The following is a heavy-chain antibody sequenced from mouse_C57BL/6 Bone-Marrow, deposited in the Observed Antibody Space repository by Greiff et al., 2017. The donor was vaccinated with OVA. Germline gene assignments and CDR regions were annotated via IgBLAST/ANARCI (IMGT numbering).Heavy chain of an antibody. CDR2: INPGSGGP. V-gene: IGHV1-54*01. CDR1: GYAFTNYL. J-gene: IGHJ1*03. D-gene: IGHD2-2*01. CDR3: ACWGIYYGYDWYFDV. Sequence: VQLQQSGAELVRPGTSVKVSCKASGYAFTNYLIEWVKQRPGQGLEWIGVINPGSGGPNYNEKFKGKATLTADKSSSTAYMQLSSLTSEDSAAYFCACWGIYYGYDWYFDVWGTGTTVTVSS.